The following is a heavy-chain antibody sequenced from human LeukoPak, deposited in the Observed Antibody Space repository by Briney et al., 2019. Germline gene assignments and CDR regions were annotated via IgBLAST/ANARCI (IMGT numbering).Heavy chain of an antibody. Sequence: GRSLRLSCAASGFTFSSYAMHWVRQAPGKGLEWVAVISYDGSNKYYADSVKGRFTISRDNSKNTLYLQMNSLRAEDTAVYYCARAGDSSGYYDYWGQGTLVTVSS. V-gene: IGHV3-30-3*01. J-gene: IGHJ4*02. CDR3: ARAGDSSGYYDY. CDR2: ISYDGSNK. CDR1: GFTFSSYA. D-gene: IGHD3-22*01.